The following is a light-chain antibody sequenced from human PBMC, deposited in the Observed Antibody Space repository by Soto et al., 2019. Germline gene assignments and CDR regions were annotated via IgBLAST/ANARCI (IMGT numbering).Light chain of an antibody. Sequence: EIVMTNSAATLSVCRGVRATLSCRASQSVSSNLAWYQQKPGQAPRLLIYGACTWATGIPARFRGSGSGTEFTLTLSSLQSEDFAFYYCQQYNNWPPWTFGQGTKLEI. CDR1: QSVSSN. CDR3: QQYNNWPPWT. J-gene: IGKJ2*02. V-gene: IGKV3-15*01. CDR2: GAC.